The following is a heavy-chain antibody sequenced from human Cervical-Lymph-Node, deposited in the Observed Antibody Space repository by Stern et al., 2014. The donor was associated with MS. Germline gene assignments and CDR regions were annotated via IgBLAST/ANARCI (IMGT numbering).Heavy chain of an antibody. CDR1: GYTFTGYY. Sequence: QVQLVQSGAEVKKPGASVKVSCKASGYTFTGYYMHWVRQAPGQGLEWMGRINPNSGGTNYAQKFQGRVNMTRETSISTVYMELSRLRSDDTAVYYCARWQGQWLVAPSLDYWGQGTLVTVSS. D-gene: IGHD6-19*01. V-gene: IGHV1-2*02. CDR3: ARWQGQWLVAPSLDY. CDR2: INPNSGGT. J-gene: IGHJ4*02.